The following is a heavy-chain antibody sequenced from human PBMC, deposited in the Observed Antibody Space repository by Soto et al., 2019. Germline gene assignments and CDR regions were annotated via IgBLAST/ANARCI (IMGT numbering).Heavy chain of an antibody. CDR1: GFTFSIYA. D-gene: IGHD6-19*01. CDR2: ISGSGGSP. J-gene: IGHJ2*01. CDR3: ARVLGRVAVDWYFDL. V-gene: IGHV3-23*01. Sequence: EVQLLESGGGLLQPGGSLRLSCAASGFTFSIYAMSWVRRAPGKGLEWVSAISGSGGSPYYADSVKGGFTVSRDNSKDTVYLQVNSLRVEDTAVYYCARVLGRVAVDWYFDLWGRGTLVTVSS.